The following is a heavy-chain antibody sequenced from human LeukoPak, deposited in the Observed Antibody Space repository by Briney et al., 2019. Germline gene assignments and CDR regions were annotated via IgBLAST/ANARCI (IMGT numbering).Heavy chain of an antibody. CDR1: GFTFGDYA. CDR2: IRSKAYGGTT. CDR3: TRSSPWGWLSLYFDY. V-gene: IGHV3-49*04. J-gene: IGHJ4*02. D-gene: IGHD3-9*01. Sequence: GGSLRLSCTASGFTFGDYAMSWVRQAPGKGLEWVGFIRSKAYGGTTEYAASVKGRFTISRDDSKSIAYLQMNSLKTEDTAVYYCTRSSPWGWLSLYFDYWGQGTLVTVSS.